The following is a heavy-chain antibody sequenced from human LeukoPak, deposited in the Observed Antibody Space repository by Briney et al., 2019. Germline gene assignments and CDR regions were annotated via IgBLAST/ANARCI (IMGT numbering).Heavy chain of an antibody. CDR3: ARGRYCSGGSCYDFDY. D-gene: IGHD2-15*01. Sequence: SETLSLTCTVSGGSISSYYWSWIRQPAGKGLEWIGRIYTSGSTNYNPSLKSRVTMSVDTSKNQFSLKLSSVTAADTAVYYCARGRYCSGGSCYDFDYWGQGTLVTVSS. V-gene: IGHV4-4*07. CDR2: IYTSGST. CDR1: GGSISSYY. J-gene: IGHJ4*02.